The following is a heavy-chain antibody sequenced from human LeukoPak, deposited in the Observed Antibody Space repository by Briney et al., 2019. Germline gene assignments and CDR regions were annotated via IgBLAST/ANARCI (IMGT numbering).Heavy chain of an antibody. CDR1: GVSLSSYY. V-gene: IGHV4-59*01. CDR3: ASPGIVAAGTDRGFDY. Sequence: SETLSLTCTVPGVSLSSYYWSWIRQPPGKGLEWVGFIYYSGSTNYNPSLKSRVTISVDTSKNQFSLKLSSVTAADTAVYYCASPGIVAAGTDRGFDYGGQGTLVTVSS. CDR2: IYYSGST. D-gene: IGHD6-13*01. J-gene: IGHJ4*02.